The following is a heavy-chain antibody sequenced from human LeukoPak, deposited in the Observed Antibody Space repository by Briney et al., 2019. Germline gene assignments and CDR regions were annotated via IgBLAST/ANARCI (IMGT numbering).Heavy chain of an antibody. CDR1: GGSFSGYY. D-gene: IGHD6-13*01. V-gene: IGHV4-34*01. J-gene: IGHJ4*02. Sequence: PSETLSLTCAVYGGSFSGYYWSWIRQPPGKGLEWIGEINHSGSTNYNPSLKSRVTISVDTSKNQFSLQLNSVTPEDTAVYYCARDQFGGRAAAEYYFDYWGQGTLVTVSS. CDR3: ARDQFGGRAAAEYYFDY. CDR2: INHSGST.